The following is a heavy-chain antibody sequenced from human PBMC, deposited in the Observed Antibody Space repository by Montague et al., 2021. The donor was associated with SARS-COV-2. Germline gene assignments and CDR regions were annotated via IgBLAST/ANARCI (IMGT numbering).Heavy chain of an antibody. Sequence: SLRLSCAASGFTFSGSAMHWVRQASGKGLEWVGRIRSKANNYATAYAASVKGRFTISRDDSKNTAYLQMNSLKTEDTAVYYCTRHWDYDILTGSYYYGMGVWGQGTTVTVSS. CDR3: TRHWDYDILTGSYYYGMGV. CDR2: IRSKANNYAT. CDR1: GFTFSGSA. D-gene: IGHD3-9*01. V-gene: IGHV3-73*01. J-gene: IGHJ6*02.